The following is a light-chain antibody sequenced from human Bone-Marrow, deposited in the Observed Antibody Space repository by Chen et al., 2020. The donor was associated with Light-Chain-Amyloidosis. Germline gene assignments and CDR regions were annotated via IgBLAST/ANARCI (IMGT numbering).Light chain of an antibody. J-gene: IGLJ3*02. CDR1: NLGSTH. CDR3: QVWDRSSDRPV. V-gene: IGLV3-21*02. CDR2: DDS. Sequence: SYVLTQPSSVSVAPGQTATIACGGNNLGSTHVHWSQQTPGQAPLLVVYDDSYRPSGIPERLSGSNSGNTATLTISRVEAGDEADYYCQVWDRSSDRPVFGGGTKLTVL.